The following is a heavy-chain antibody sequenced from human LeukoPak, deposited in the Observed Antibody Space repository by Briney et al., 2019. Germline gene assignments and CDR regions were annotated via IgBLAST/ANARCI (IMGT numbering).Heavy chain of an antibody. CDR1: GFTFSSYA. Sequence: PGGSLRLSCAASGFTFSSYAMHWVRQAPGKGLEWVAVISYDGSNKYYADSVKGRFTISRDNSKNTLYLQMNSLRAEDTAVYYCARDSPGDCSSTSCHTTVGYWGQGTLVTVSS. J-gene: IGHJ4*02. D-gene: IGHD2-2*02. CDR3: ARDSPGDCSSTSCHTTVGY. V-gene: IGHV3-30-3*01. CDR2: ISYDGSNK.